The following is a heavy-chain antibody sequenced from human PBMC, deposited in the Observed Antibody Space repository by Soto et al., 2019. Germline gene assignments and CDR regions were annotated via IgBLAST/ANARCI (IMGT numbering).Heavy chain of an antibody. CDR2: SSYNGGT. CDR1: ADSSTISDSY. CDR3: ARHRIEVVWRGFDY. Sequence: XETLSLTCTVSADSSTISDSYWGWLRQPPGKGLQWIGSSSYNGGTFYNPSLKGRVAISVDPSKKHSSLQVTSVSAADTAVYYCARHRIEVVWRGFDYWGQGSPVTVSS. D-gene: IGHD1-1*01. J-gene: IGHJ4*02. V-gene: IGHV4-39*01.